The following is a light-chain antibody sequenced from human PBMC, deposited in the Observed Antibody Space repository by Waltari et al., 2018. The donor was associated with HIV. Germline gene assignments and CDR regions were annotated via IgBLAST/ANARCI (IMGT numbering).Light chain of an antibody. J-gene: IGKJ4*01. V-gene: IGKV1-27*01. CDR2: AAS. Sequence: DIQMTQSPSSLSASVGDRVTITCRASQGLNNYLAWYQQKPGKVPKLLIYAASTLQSGVPSRFSGSGSGTDFTLTINSLQPEDVATYYCQKYNTAPVLTFGGGTKVEIK. CDR1: QGLNNY. CDR3: QKYNTAPVLT.